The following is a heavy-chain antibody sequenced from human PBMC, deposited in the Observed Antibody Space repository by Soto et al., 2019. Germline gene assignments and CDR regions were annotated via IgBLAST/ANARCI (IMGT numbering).Heavy chain of an antibody. CDR3: SSAPRASTRQYFDY. CDR1: GLAVNNNY. V-gene: IGHV3-66*01. CDR2: IYSGGTT. J-gene: IGHJ4*02. D-gene: IGHD4-17*01. Sequence: PGGSLRLSCAPSGLAVNNNYLNWVRQAPGKELEWVSVIYSGGTTYYTDSVKGRFTISRDNSKNTLYLQMSNLRAEDTAVYYCSSAPRASTRQYFDYWGQGSLVTVSA.